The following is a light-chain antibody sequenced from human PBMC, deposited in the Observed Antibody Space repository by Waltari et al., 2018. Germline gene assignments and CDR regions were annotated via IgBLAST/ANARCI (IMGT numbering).Light chain of an antibody. CDR3: QHYGSSLLT. CDR1: QSVSSSY. CDR2: GAS. Sequence: EIVLTQSPGTLSLSPGERATLSCRASQSVSSSYLAWFQQKPGQAPRLLIYGASTRATGIPDRFSGIGSGTDFTLTISRLEPEDFAAYHCQHYGSSLLTFGGGTKVEIK. V-gene: IGKV3-20*01. J-gene: IGKJ4*01.